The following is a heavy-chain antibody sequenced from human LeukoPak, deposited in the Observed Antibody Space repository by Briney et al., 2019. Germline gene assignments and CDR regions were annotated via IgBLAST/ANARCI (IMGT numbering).Heavy chain of an antibody. J-gene: IGHJ4*02. D-gene: IGHD3-22*01. CDR3: AKDLYDSSGPNAGYFGY. CDR1: GFTFSSYA. Sequence: PGGSLRLSCAASGFTFSSYAMSWVRQAPGKGLEWVSAISGSGGSTYYADSVKGRFTISRDNSKNTLYLQMNSLRAEDTAVYYCAKDLYDSSGPNAGYFGYWGQGTLVTVSS. V-gene: IGHV3-23*01. CDR2: ISGSGGST.